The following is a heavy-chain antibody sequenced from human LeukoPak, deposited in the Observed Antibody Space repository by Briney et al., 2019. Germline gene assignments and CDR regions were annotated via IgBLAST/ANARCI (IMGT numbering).Heavy chain of an antibody. CDR1: GFTFSSYP. CDR2: TSYDGRNK. D-gene: IGHD2-21*01. J-gene: IGHJ4*02. Sequence: SGRSLRLSCAASGFTFSSYPMHWVRQAPGKGLEWVAVTSYDGRNKYYADSVEARFTISRDNSKNTLCLQMDSLRSEDTAVYYCARDFFPIVDSTWYEIGYWGQGTLVTVSS. CDR3: ARDFFPIVDSTWYEIGY. V-gene: IGHV3-30*04.